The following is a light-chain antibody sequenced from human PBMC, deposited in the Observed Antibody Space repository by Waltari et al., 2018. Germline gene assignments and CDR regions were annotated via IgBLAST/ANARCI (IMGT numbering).Light chain of an antibody. CDR1: SSDVGSYNL. CDR2: EVS. J-gene: IGLJ3*02. CDR3: CSYGSSSSWV. V-gene: IGLV2-23*02. Sequence: QSALTQPASVSGSPGQSITISCSGTSSDVGSYNLVSWYQHHPGKAPKLIIFEVSKRPSGVSNRFSASKSGNTASLTVSVLQAEDEADYYCCSYGSSSSWVFGGGTKLTVL.